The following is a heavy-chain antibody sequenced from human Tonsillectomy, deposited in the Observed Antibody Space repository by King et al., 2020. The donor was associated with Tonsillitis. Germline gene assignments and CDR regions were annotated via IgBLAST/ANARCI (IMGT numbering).Heavy chain of an antibody. D-gene: IGHD3-10*01. CDR2: ISFSGRT. J-gene: IGHJ4*02. Sequence: QLQESGPGLVKPSETLSLTCTVSGGSFCSSTYYWGWIRQPPGKGLDWMGSISFSGRTYCNPSLKSRVTLSLDTSRNQFFLKLSSVTAADTAVYYCATHMLRGVIGYDYWGQGTLVTVSS. CDR3: ATHMLRGVIGYDY. V-gene: IGHV4-39*01. CDR1: GGSFCSSTYY.